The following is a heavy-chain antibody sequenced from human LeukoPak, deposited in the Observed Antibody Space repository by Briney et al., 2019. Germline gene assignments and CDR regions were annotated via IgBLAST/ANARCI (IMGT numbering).Heavy chain of an antibody. J-gene: IGHJ4*02. Sequence: GGSLRLSCAASGFTFSNAWMSWVRQAPGKGREWVGRIKRKTDGGTTDYAAPVKGRFTISRDDSKNTLYLQMNSLKTEDTAVYYCTTGCSSTSCYAPGGYSSCWPADCFDYWGQGTLVTVSS. CDR2: IKRKTDGGTT. V-gene: IGHV3-15*01. D-gene: IGHD2-2*01. CDR3: TTGCSSTSCYAPGGYSSCWPADCFDY. CDR1: GFTFSNAW.